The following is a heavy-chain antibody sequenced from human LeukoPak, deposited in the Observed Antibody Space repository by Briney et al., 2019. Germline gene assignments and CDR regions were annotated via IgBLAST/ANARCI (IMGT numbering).Heavy chain of an antibody. J-gene: IGHJ4*02. V-gene: IGHV1-8*01. CDR2: MNPNSGNT. D-gene: IGHD2-15*01. CDR3: ARGSRGLLLSKKNINLHSYYFDY. CDR1: GYTFTSYD. Sequence: ASVKVSCKASGYTFTSYDINWVRQATGQGLEWMVWMNPNSGNTGYAQKFQGRVTMTTNTSISTAYMELSSLRSEDTAVYYCARGSRGLLLSKKNINLHSYYFDYWGQGTLVTVSS.